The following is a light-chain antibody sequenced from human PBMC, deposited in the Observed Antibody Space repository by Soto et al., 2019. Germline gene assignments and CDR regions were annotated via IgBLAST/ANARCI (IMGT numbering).Light chain of an antibody. CDR2: AAS. CDR1: QSISSY. V-gene: IGKV1-39*01. CDR3: QQSYSTPRT. Sequence: DIQMTQSPSSLSASVGDRVTITCRASQSISSYLNWYQQKPGQAPKLLIYAASSLQSGVPSRFSGSGPGTDFTLTISSLQPEDFATYYGQQSYSTPRTFGQGTKVEIK. J-gene: IGKJ1*01.